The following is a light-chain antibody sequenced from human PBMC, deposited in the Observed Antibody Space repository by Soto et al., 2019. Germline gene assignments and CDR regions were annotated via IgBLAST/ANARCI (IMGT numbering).Light chain of an antibody. CDR2: EVS. Sequence: QYALTQPPSASGSPGQSVTISCTGTSSDGGGYNYVSWYQQHPGKAPKRMIYEVSERPSVVPDRLSGSKSGNTASLTVSGLQAEDEADYYCSSYAGSNNFVVFGGGNQLTVL. CDR1: SSDGGGYNY. J-gene: IGLJ2*01. V-gene: IGLV2-8*01. CDR3: SSYAGSNNFVV.